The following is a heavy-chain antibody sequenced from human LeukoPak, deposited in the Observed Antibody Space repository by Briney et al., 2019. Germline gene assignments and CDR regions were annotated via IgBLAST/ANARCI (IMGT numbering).Heavy chain of an antibody. CDR2: IYYSGST. V-gene: IGHV4-59*12. D-gene: IGHD5-18*01. Sequence: SETLSLTCTVSGGSISSYYWSWIRQPPGKGLEWIGYIYYSGSTNYNPSLKSRVTISVDTSKNQFSLKLSSVTAADTAVYYCARGGGYSYGPGFDYWGQGTLVTVSS. CDR3: ARGGGYSYGPGFDY. J-gene: IGHJ4*02. CDR1: GGSISSYY.